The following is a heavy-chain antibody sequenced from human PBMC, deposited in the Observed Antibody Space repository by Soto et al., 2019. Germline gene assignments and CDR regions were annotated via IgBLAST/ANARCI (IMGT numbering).Heavy chain of an antibody. CDR2: IYYSGTT. CDR1: GGSISSGDYY. J-gene: IGHJ6*02. V-gene: IGHV4-30-4*01. Sequence: SETLSLTCAVSGGSISSGDYYWSWIRQPPGKGLEWIGYIYYSGTTYYNPSLKSRVTISVDTSKNQFSLKVSSVTAADTAVYYCARALIQLWPHYYYGMDVWGQGTTVTVSS. D-gene: IGHD5-18*01. CDR3: ARALIQLWPHYYYGMDV.